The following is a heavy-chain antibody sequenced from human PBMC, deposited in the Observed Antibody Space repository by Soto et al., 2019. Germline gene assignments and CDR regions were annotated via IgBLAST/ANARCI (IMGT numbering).Heavy chain of an antibody. J-gene: IGHJ4*02. D-gene: IGHD6-13*01. CDR2: IYYSGIT. CDR1: GGSISSGGYY. V-gene: IGHV4-31*03. Sequence: TLSLTCTVSGGSISSGGYYWSWIRQHPGKGLDLIGYIYYSGITYYNPSLKSRVTISVDTSKNQFSLKLSSVTAADTAVYYCARGPQGFAAAGTQALIDYGGQGTLVPVSS. CDR3: ARGPQGFAAAGTQALIDY.